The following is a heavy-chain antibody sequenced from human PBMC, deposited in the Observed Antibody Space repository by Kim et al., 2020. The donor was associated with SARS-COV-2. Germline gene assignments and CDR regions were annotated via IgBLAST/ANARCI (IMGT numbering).Heavy chain of an antibody. Sequence: GGSLRLSCAASGFTFSSYAMHWVRQAPGKGLEWVAVISYDGSNKYYADSVKGRFTISRDNSKNTLYLQMNSLRAEDTSVYYCARDSTPVSLTMIVVVITSLDYWGQGTLVTVSS. J-gene: IGHJ4*02. CDR3: ARDSTPVSLTMIVVVITSLDY. CDR2: ISYDGSNK. D-gene: IGHD3-22*01. V-gene: IGHV3-30*04. CDR1: GFTFSSYA.